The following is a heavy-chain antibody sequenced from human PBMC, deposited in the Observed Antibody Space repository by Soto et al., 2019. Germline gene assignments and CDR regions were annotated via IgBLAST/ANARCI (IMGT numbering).Heavy chain of an antibody. D-gene: IGHD1-26*01. CDR3: TRAERVGATRGAFGI. V-gene: IGHV3-49*04. J-gene: IGHJ3*02. CDR2: IRSKAYSGTT. CDR1: ESTLGNYA. Sequence: GRSRRLSGTASESTLGNYAMRGVRKAPGKGLEGVGFIRSKAYSGTTEYAAYVKGRFTISRDDSKGIAYLQMNSLKTEDTAVYYCTRAERVGATRGAFGIWGQGTMVTVSS.